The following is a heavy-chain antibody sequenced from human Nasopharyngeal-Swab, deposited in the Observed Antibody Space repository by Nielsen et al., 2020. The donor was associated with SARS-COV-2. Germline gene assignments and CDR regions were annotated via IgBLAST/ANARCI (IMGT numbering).Heavy chain of an antibody. V-gene: IGHV2-5*02. CDR1: WFSLPTILLV. D-gene: IGHD2-8*01. J-gene: IGHJ6*03. CDR3: AHAARGCNTEGSYHFYYMDV. CDR2: VSWDDAK. Sequence: SGPPLVHPTQPLSLTYRFSWFSLPTILLVVGWFRQPPGDALEWLALVSWDDAKRYSPSLKTRLTITNDPSTNQVVLTVTPMDPFDAGTYFCAHAARGCNTEGSYHFYYMDVWGKGTTVTVSS.